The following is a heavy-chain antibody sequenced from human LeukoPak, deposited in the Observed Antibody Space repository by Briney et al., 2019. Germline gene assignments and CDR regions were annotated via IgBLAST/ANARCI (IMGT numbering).Heavy chain of an antibody. CDR3: ARGRGYCSSTSCRINWFGP. CDR2: INHSGST. CDR1: GGSFSGYY. Sequence: PSETLSLTCAVYGGSFSGYYWSWIRQPPGKGLEWIGEINHSGSTNYNPSLKSRVTISVDTSKNQFSLKLSSVTAADTAVYYCARGRGYCSSTSCRINWFGPWGQGTLVTVSS. D-gene: IGHD2-2*01. J-gene: IGHJ5*02. V-gene: IGHV4-34*01.